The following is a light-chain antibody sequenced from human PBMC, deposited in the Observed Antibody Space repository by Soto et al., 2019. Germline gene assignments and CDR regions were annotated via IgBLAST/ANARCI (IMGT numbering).Light chain of an antibody. CDR1: QGIRND. CDR2: EAS. J-gene: IGKJ1*01. Sequence: DLQMTQSPSSLSASVGDRVTITCRASQGIRNDLGWYQQKPGKAPKRLSYEASILQSEVPSRFSGSGSGTEYTLTISSLQPEDFATYYCLKYNTYPRTLGQETNVEIK. V-gene: IGKV1-17*01. CDR3: LKYNTYPRT.